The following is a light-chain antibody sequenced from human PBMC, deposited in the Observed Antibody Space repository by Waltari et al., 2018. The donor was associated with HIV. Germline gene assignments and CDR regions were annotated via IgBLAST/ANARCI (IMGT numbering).Light chain of an antibody. Sequence: SSALAQDPAVSVALGQPVSITAQGYPLRRYSANSYQQKPGQAPVVVMYGKDKRPSGNPDRFSGSSSGNTCSLTITGAQAEDEAVYYCDSRDTNDKHHVFGTGTKVTV. CDR3: DSRDTNDKHHV. CDR1: PLRRYS. J-gene: IGLJ1*01. V-gene: IGLV3-19*01. CDR2: GKD.